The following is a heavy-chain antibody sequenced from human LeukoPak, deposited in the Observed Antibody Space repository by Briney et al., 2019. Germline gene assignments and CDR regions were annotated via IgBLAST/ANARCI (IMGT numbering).Heavy chain of an antibody. CDR3: AKDLWDYYGSGSPQGN. Sequence: PGGSLGLSCAASGFTFSSYGMHWVRQAPGKGLEWVAFIRYDGSNKYYADSVKGRFTISRDNSKNTLYLQMNSLRAEDTAVYYCAKDLWDYYGSGSPQGNWGQGTLVTVSS. V-gene: IGHV3-30*02. D-gene: IGHD3-10*01. CDR1: GFTFSSYG. CDR2: IRYDGSNK. J-gene: IGHJ4*02.